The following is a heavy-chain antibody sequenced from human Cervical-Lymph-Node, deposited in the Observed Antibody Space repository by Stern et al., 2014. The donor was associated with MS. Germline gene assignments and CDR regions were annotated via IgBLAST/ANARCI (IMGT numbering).Heavy chain of an antibody. D-gene: IGHD1-14*01. CDR2: IDGGSGNI. V-gene: IGHV1-3*01. CDR3: PSPQHPRPAPRYKIDS. Sequence: VQLVESGAAVKKPGASVKVSCKASGYTFTTYAMHWVRQAPGQGLEWMGWIDGGSGNIIYSQKFQGRVTITRDTSATTAYMELGSLRSEDTAVYYSPSPQHPRPAPRYKIDS. CDR1: GYTFTTYA. J-gene: IGHJ5*01.